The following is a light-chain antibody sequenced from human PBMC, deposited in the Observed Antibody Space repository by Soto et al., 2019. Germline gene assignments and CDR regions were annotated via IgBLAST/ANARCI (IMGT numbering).Light chain of an antibody. CDR3: QQYSNWPLT. V-gene: IGKV3-15*01. J-gene: IGKJ5*01. CDR2: GAS. CDR1: QHASQT. Sequence: EIGMTQYPGTLSVSPGERVTLSCRASQHASQTLAWYQQKPGQAPRLLIYGASTRATGTPARFSGSGSGREFTLTISSLQSEDSAVYYCQQYSNWPLTFGQGTRLEIK.